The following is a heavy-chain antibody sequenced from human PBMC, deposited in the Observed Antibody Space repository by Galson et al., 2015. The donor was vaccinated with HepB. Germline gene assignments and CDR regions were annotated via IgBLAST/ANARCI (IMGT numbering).Heavy chain of an antibody. V-gene: IGHV6-1*01. D-gene: IGHD3-9*01. J-gene: IGHJ5*02. Sequence: CAISGDSVSSNSAAWSWIRQSPSRGLEWLGRTYYRSKWYNDYAESVKSRITINPDTSKNRFSLQLSSLTPEDTAVYYCARGTIARGWFDPWGQGTLVTVSS. CDR2: TYYRSKWYN. CDR1: GDSVSSNSAA. CDR3: ARGTIARGWFDP.